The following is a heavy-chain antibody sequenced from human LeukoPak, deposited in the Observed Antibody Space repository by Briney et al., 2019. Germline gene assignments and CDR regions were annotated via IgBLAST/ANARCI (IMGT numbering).Heavy chain of an antibody. Sequence: PGGSLRLSCAASVFTFSTSWMHSVRQAPGKGLVWVSRVNSDGSSTTYADSVRGPFTISRDNAKNTLYLQMNSLRAEDTAVYYCARAPPYSAGGIDYWGQGTLVTVSS. V-gene: IGHV3-74*03. D-gene: IGHD1-1*01. CDR3: ARAPPYSAGGIDY. J-gene: IGHJ4*02. CDR1: VFTFSTSW. CDR2: VNSDGSST.